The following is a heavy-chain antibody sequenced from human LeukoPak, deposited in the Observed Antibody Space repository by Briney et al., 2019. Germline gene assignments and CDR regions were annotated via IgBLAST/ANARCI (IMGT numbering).Heavy chain of an antibody. D-gene: IGHD1-26*01. CDR1: GYSFTSYW. V-gene: IGHV5-51*01. J-gene: IGHJ6*03. CDR2: IYPGDSDT. CDR3: ARQAVGATYIRYYMDV. Sequence: GESLKISCKGSGYSFTSYWMGWVRQMPGKGLEWMGIIYPGDSDTRYSPSFQGQVTISADKSISTAYLQWSSLKASDTAMYYCARQAVGATYIRYYMDVWGKGTTVTVSS.